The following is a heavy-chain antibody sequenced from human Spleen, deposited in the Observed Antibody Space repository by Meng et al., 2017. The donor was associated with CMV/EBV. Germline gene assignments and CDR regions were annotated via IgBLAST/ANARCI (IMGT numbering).Heavy chain of an antibody. Sequence: QVQLQEWGEGLLKPSETLSHTGPIYGGSFSGYYWSWIRQPPEKGLEWIGEINHSGSTNYNPSLKSRVTISVDTSKNQFSLKLSSVTAADTAVYYCASRDIVATYFDYWGQGTLVTVSS. CDR3: ASRDIVATYFDY. CDR1: GGSFSGYY. V-gene: IGHV4-34*01. D-gene: IGHD5-12*01. J-gene: IGHJ4*02. CDR2: INHSGST.